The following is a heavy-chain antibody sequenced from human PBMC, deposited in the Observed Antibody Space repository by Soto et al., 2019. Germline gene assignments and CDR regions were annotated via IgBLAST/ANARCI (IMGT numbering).Heavy chain of an antibody. CDR1: GYTFTSYG. CDR2: ISAYNGNT. V-gene: IGHV1-18*01. Sequence: QVQLVQSGAEVKKPGASVKVSCKASGYTFTSYGIIWVRQAPGQGLEWMGWISAYNGNTNYAQKLQGRVTMTTDTSTSTAYMELRSLRSDDTAVYYCAISSLRGYSSGWYIYWGQGTLVTVSS. CDR3: AISSLRGYSSGWYIY. J-gene: IGHJ4*02. D-gene: IGHD6-19*01.